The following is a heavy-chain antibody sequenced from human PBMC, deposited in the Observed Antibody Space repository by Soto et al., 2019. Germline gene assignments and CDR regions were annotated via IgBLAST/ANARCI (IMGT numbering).Heavy chain of an antibody. Sequence: EVQLLESGGGLVQPGRSLRLSCAASGFTFSSYAMSWVRQAPGKGLEWVSAISGSGGTTYYAASVKGRFTISRDNSKNTLLRQRNSLRAEDTAVYYWAKFFVETGGSSGWPWTFHYWGQGTRVTVSS. J-gene: IGHJ4*02. CDR2: ISGSGGTT. V-gene: IGHV3-23*01. CDR1: GFTFSSYA. D-gene: IGHD6-25*01. CDR3: AKFFVETGGSSGWPWTFHY.